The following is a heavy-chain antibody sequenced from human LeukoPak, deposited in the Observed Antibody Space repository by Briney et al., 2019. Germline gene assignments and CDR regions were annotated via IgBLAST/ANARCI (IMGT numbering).Heavy chain of an antibody. CDR3: ASLSGIAVAGTSY. CDR2: ISSSGSTI. V-gene: IGHV3-48*03. Sequence: PGGSLRLSCAASGLTFSSYEMNWVRQAPGKGLEWVSYISSSGSTIYYADSVKGRSTISRDNAKNSLYLQMNSLRAEDTAVYYCASLSGIAVAGTSYWGQGTLVTVSS. J-gene: IGHJ4*02. CDR1: GLTFSSYE. D-gene: IGHD6-19*01.